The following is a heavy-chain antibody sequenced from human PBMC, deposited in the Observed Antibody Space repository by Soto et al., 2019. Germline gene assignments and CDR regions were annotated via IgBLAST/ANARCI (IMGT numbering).Heavy chain of an antibody. V-gene: IGHV4-34*01. CDR3: ARGRKYYDFWSGYSHPRYYFNY. Sequence: SETLSLTCAVYGGSFSGYCCSWIRQPPGRGLEWIGEINHSGRTNYNPSLKSRVTISVDTSKSQFSLKLSSVTAADTAVYYCARGRKYYDFWSGYSHPRYYFNYWGQGTLVTVSS. D-gene: IGHD3-3*01. CDR2: INHSGRT. J-gene: IGHJ4*02. CDR1: GGSFSGYC.